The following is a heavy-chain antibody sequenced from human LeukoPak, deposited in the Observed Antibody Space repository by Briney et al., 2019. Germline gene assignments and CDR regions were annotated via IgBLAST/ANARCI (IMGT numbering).Heavy chain of an antibody. CDR1: GYTFTSSG. CDR2: ISTHDVNT. J-gene: IGHJ4*02. D-gene: IGHD2-2*01. V-gene: IGHV1-18*01. Sequence: ASVMVSCKASGYTFTSSGISWVRQAPGQGLEWMGWISTHDVNTKYAQKLQGRVTLTTDTSTSTAYMELRSLRSDDTAVYYCATDLGYCSSTTCDTFDYWGQGTLITVSS. CDR3: ATDLGYCSSTTCDTFDY.